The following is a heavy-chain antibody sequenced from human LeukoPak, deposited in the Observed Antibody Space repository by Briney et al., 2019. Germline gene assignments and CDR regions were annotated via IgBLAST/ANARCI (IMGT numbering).Heavy chain of an antibody. CDR3: AKYGSGSYWGYFDY. V-gene: IGHV3-23*01. CDR1: GFTFSSYA. J-gene: IGHJ4*02. D-gene: IGHD3-10*01. CDR2: ISGSGGST. Sequence: PGGSVTLSCAASGFTFSSYAMSWVCQAPGKGLEWVAAISGSGGSTYYADSVKGRFTISRDNSKNTLYLQMNSLRAEDTAVYYCAKYGSGSYWGYFDYWGQGTLVTVSS.